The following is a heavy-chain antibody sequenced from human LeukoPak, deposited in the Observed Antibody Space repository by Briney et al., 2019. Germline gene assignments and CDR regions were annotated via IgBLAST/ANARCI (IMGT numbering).Heavy chain of an antibody. CDR3: ARRGRIVGATISWFDP. D-gene: IGHD1-26*01. J-gene: IGHJ5*02. CDR1: GYTFTSYD. CDR2: MNPNSGNT. V-gene: IGHV1-8*01. Sequence: ASAKVSCKASGYTFTSYDINWVRQATGQGLEWMGWMNPNSGNTGYAQKFQGRVTMTRNTSISTAYMELSSLRSEDTAVYYCARRGRIVGATISWFDPWGQGTLVTVSS.